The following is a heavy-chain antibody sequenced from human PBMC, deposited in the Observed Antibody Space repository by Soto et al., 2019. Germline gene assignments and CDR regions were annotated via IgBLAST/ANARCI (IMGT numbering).Heavy chain of an antibody. Sequence: EVQLLESGGGLVQPGGSLRLSCAASGFTFSSYAMSWVRQAPGKGLEWVSAISGSGGSTYYADSVKGRFTISRDNSKNTLYMKMNSLRAEDTAVYYCAKGGIAAAGQHTWFDPWGQGTLVTVSS. CDR2: ISGSGGST. D-gene: IGHD6-13*01. V-gene: IGHV3-23*01. CDR1: GFTFSSYA. J-gene: IGHJ5*02. CDR3: AKGGIAAAGQHTWFDP.